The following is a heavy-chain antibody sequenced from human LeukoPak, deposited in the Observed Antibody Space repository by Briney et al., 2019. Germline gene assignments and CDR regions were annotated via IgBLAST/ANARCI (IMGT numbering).Heavy chain of an antibody. CDR2: INPNSGGT. CDR3: ARDIVVVPAAALGEFDP. J-gene: IGHJ5*02. V-gene: IGHV1-2*02. CDR1: GYTFTGYY. Sequence: GASVKVSCKASGYTFTGYYMHWVRQAPGQGLEWMGWINPNSGGTNYAQKFQGRVTMTRDTSISTAYMELSRLRSDDTAVYYCARDIVVVPAAALGEFDPWGQGTLVTVSS. D-gene: IGHD2-2*01.